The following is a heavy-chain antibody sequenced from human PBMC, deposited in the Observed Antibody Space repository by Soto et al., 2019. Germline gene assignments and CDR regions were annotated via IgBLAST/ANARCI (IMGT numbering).Heavy chain of an antibody. D-gene: IGHD3-3*01. CDR3: ARGGASPDYDFWSGYYRDAYYGMEV. CDR2: IGSSSSYI. J-gene: IGHJ6*02. V-gene: IGHV3-21*01. Sequence: GGSLRLSCAASGFTFSSYSMYWVRQAPGKXLEWVSSIGSSSSYIYYADSVKGRFNISRDNAKNSLYLQMNSLRAEDTAVYYCARGGASPDYDFWSGYYRDAYYGMEVWGQGTTVTVSS. CDR1: GFTFSSYS.